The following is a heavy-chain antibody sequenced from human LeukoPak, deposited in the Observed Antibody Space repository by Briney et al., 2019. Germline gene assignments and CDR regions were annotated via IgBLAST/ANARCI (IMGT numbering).Heavy chain of an antibody. D-gene: IGHD3-22*01. CDR2: IYNSGSA. Sequence: SETLSLTCTVSGGSISSFYWSWIRQPPGKGLEWIGYIYNSGSANYNPSLKSRVTISVDTSKNQFPLELTSVTAADTAVYYCARSSYYDSSGYFSYAFDIWGQGTMVTVSS. CDR3: ARSSYYDSSGYFSYAFDI. V-gene: IGHV4-59*08. CDR1: GGSISSFY. J-gene: IGHJ3*02.